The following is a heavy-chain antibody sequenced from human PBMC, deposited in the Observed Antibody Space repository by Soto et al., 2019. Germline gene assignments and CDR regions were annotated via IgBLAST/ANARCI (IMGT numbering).Heavy chain of an antibody. D-gene: IGHD2-2*01. V-gene: IGHV4-34*01. J-gene: IGHJ5*02. CDR1: GGSFSGYY. CDR2: INHSGST. Sequence: TLSLTCAVYGGSFSGYYWSWIRQPPGKGLEWIGEINHSGSTNYNPSLKSRVTISVDTSKNQFSLKLSSVTAADTAVYYCARSLGYCSSTSCYRRFDPWGQGTLVTVSS. CDR3: ARSLGYCSSTSCYRRFDP.